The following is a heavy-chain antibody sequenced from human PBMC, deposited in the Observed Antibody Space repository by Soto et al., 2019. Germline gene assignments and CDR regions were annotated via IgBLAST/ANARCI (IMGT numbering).Heavy chain of an antibody. CDR3: AREYGSGSYYSVNYFDY. Sequence: PSETLSLTCTVSGGSISSGDYYWSWIRQPPGKGLEWIGYIYYSGSTYYNPSLKSRVTISVDTSKNQFSLKLSSVTAADTAVYYCAREYGSGSYYSVNYFDYWGQGTLVTVSS. CDR1: GGSISSGDYY. CDR2: IYYSGST. J-gene: IGHJ4*02. V-gene: IGHV4-30-4*01. D-gene: IGHD3-10*01.